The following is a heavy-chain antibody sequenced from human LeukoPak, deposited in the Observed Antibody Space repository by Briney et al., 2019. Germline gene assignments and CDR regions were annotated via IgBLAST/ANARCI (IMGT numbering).Heavy chain of an antibody. D-gene: IGHD2-8*01. Sequence: SETLSLTCPVSGGSISSSSYYWGCIRQHPGKGLEWIGYIYYSGSTYYNPSLKSRVTISVDTSKNQFSLKLSSVTAADTAVYYCARVNEDYFDYWGQGTLVTVSS. V-gene: IGHV4-31*03. CDR2: IYYSGST. CDR3: ARVNEDYFDY. CDR1: GGSISSSSYY. J-gene: IGHJ4*02.